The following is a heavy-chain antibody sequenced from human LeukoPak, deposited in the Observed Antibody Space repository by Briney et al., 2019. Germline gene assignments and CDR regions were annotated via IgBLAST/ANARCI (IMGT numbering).Heavy chain of an antibody. CDR2: IYYSGST. J-gene: IGHJ3*02. CDR1: GGSISSYY. CDR3: ARQWDILSGFDAFDI. D-gene: IGHD3-9*01. Sequence: PSETLSLTCTVSGGSISSYYWTWIRQPPGKGLEWIGYIYYSGSTNYNPSLKRRVTISVDTSKNQFSLMLSSVTAADTAVYYCARQWDILSGFDAFDIWGQGTMVTVSS. V-gene: IGHV4-59*08.